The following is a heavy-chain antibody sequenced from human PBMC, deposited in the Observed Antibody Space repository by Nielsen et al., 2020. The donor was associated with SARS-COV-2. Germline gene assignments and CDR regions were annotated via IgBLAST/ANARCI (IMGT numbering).Heavy chain of an antibody. CDR3: ASDTSSSFRFDY. J-gene: IGHJ4*02. V-gene: IGHV3-21*01. D-gene: IGHD6-13*01. CDR2: ISSSSSYI. CDR1: GFTFSDYY. Sequence: GESLKISCAASGFTFSDYYMNWVRQAPGKGLEWVSSISSSSSYIYYADSVKGRFTISRDNAKNSLYLQMNSLRAEDTAVYYCASDTSSSFRFDYWGQGTLVTVSS.